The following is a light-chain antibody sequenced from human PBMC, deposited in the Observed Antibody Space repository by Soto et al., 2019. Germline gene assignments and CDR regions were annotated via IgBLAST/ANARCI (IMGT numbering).Light chain of an antibody. Sequence: QSVLTQPASVSGSPGQSITISCTGTSSDVGAYNYVSWYQQLPGKAPKLMIYDVSNRPSGVSNRFSGSKSGNTASLTISVLQAEDETDYYCFSYTTSSTDVFGTGTKLTVL. CDR2: DVS. V-gene: IGLV2-14*03. CDR3: FSYTTSSTDV. CDR1: SSDVGAYNY. J-gene: IGLJ1*01.